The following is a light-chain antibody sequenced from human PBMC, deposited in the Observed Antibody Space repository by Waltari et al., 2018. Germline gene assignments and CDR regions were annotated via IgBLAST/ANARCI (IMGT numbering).Light chain of an antibody. Sequence: QSVLTQPPSASGTPGQRVTISCSGRSPNTGTNLVIWFPQLPGTAPKPLIFSNNQRPSGVPDRFSGSKPGNSASLAISGLQSEDEAEYYCAAWDDSLNGYVFGTGTKVTVL. V-gene: IGLV1-44*01. CDR1: SPNTGTNL. CDR2: SNN. J-gene: IGLJ1*01. CDR3: AAWDDSLNGYV.